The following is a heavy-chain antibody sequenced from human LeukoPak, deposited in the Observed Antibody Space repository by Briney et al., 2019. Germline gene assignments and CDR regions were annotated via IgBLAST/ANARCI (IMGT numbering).Heavy chain of an antibody. CDR2: IYYSGST. J-gene: IGHJ4*02. CDR1: GGSISSGGHY. Sequence: SETLSLTCTVSGGSISSGGHYWSWIRQHPGKGLEWIGYIYYSGSTYYNPSLKSRVTISVDTSKNQFSLKLSSVTAADTAVYFCAREYNRGFDYWGQGTLVTVSS. D-gene: IGHD1-14*01. CDR3: AREYNRGFDY. V-gene: IGHV4-31*03.